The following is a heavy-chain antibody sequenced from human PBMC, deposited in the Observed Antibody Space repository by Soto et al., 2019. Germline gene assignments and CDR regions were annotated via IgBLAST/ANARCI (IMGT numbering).Heavy chain of an antibody. J-gene: IGHJ6*02. Sequence: QVQLVESGGGVVQPGRSLRLSCAASGFTFSSDGMHWVRQAPGKVLEWVSVIWYDGSNKYYADSVKGRFTISRDNSKNTLYLQTNSLTAEVTAVYYCARPLPMVRGGVKNYYCYGMDVWGQGTTVTVSS. CDR1: GFTFSSDG. V-gene: IGHV3-33*01. CDR2: IWYDGSNK. CDR3: ARPLPMVRGGVKNYYCYGMDV. D-gene: IGHD3-10*01.